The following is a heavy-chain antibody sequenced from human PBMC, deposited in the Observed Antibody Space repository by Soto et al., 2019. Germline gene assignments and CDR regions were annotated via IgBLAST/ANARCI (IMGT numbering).Heavy chain of an antibody. CDR2: ISAYNGNT. Sequence: QVQLVQSGAEVKKPGASVKVSCKASGYTFTSYGISWVRQAPGQGLEWMGWISAYNGNTNYAQKLQGRVTMTTDTSTSTAYMELRSLRSDYTAVYYCARSTMVRGVINYYGMDVWGQGTTFTVSS. D-gene: IGHD3-10*01. CDR3: ARSTMVRGVINYYGMDV. V-gene: IGHV1-18*01. J-gene: IGHJ6*02. CDR1: GYTFTSYG.